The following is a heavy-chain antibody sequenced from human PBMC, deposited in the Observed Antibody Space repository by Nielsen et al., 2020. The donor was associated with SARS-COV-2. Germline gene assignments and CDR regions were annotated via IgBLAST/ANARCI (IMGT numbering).Heavy chain of an antibody. CDR2: ISSSSSYI. CDR3: AREDYGGNSFDY. Sequence: GESLKIPCAASGFTFSSYSMNWVRQAPGKGLEWVSSISSSSSYIYYADSVKGRFTISRDNAKNSLYLQMNSLRAEDTAVYYCAREDYGGNSFDYWGQGTLVTVSS. CDR1: GFTFSSYS. J-gene: IGHJ4*02. D-gene: IGHD4-23*01. V-gene: IGHV3-21*01.